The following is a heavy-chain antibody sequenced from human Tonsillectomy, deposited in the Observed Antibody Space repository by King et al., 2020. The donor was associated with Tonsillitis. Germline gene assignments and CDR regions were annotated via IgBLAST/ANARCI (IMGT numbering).Heavy chain of an antibody. CDR1: GFAFSDCG. Sequence: QLVQSGGGVVQPGRSLRLSCAASGFAFSDCGMHWVRQAPGKGLDWVATISYDGSDKDYGDSVRGRFIISRDNSRSTLYLQVNSLRADDTAVYYCAKEGGAQYCSSASCSADYWGQGTLVTVSS. D-gene: IGHD2-2*01. CDR2: ISYDGSDK. V-gene: IGHV3-30*18. CDR3: AKEGGAQYCSSASCSADY. J-gene: IGHJ4*02.